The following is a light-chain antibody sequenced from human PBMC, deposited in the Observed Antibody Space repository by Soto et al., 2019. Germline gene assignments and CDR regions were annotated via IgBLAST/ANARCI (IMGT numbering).Light chain of an antibody. CDR1: QSILYSSNNKNY. CDR2: WAF. V-gene: IGKV4-1*01. CDR3: QQYYSTPLT. Sequence: DIVMTQSPDSLAVSLGATATINCKSSQSILYSSNNKNYLAWYKQKPGQPPKLLIYWAFTRESGVPDRFSGSGSGTDFTLTISSLQAEDVAVYYCQQYYSTPLTFGGGTKVEIK. J-gene: IGKJ4*01.